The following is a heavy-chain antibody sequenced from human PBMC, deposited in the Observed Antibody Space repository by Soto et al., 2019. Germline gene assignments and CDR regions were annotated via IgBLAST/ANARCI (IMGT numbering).Heavy chain of an antibody. D-gene: IGHD3-10*01. CDR1: GDTFNFYS. CDR3: ACNYGSGHRACDS. J-gene: IGHJ4*02. V-gene: IGHV1-69*02. Sequence: QVQLVQSGAEVKSAGSSVKVSCKASGDTFNFYSINWERQAPGLGLEWVGRVNPILSMSNSAQRFQGRVTVTVDKSAGTAYMEVRSLRSEDTAIYYCACNYGSGHRACDSWGEGALVTVSS. CDR2: VNPILSMS.